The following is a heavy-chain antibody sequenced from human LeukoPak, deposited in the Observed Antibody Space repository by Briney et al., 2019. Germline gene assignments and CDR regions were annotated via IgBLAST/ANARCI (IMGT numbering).Heavy chain of an antibody. CDR3: ARDSLWPGQPHYFDS. CDR2: INQDGSEK. D-gene: IGHD2/OR15-2a*01. V-gene: IGHV3-7*01. CDR1: GFTFSAYC. J-gene: IGHJ4*02. Sequence: GGSLRLSCAASGFTFSAYCMSWVRQAPGKGLEWVASINQDGSEKYYVDSVEGRFTISRDNAKNSLYLQMHSLRAEDTAVYYCARDSLWPGQPHYFDSWGQGTLVTVSS.